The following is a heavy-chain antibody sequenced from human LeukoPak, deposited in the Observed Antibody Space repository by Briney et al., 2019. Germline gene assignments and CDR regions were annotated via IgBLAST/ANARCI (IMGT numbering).Heavy chain of an antibody. CDR3: ARGLRYYYDSSGYYANWFDP. J-gene: IGHJ5*02. CDR2: INHSGST. CDR1: GGSFSGYY. V-gene: IGHV4-34*01. D-gene: IGHD3-22*01. Sequence: SETLSLTCAVYGGSFSGYYWSWIRQPPGKGLEWIGEINHSGSTNYNPSLKSRVTISVDTSKNQFSLKLTSVTAADTAVYYCARGLRYYYDSSGYYANWFDPWGQGTLVTVSS.